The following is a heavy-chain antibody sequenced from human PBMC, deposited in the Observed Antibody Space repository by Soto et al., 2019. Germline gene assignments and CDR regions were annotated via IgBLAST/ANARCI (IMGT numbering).Heavy chain of an antibody. J-gene: IGHJ6*02. V-gene: IGHV1-18*01. D-gene: IGHD3-10*01. CDR1: GYTFTSYG. Sequence: GASVKVSCKASGYTFTSYGISWVRQAPGQGLEWMGWISAYNGNTNYAQKLQGRVTMTTDTSTGTAYMELRSLRSDDTAVYYCARAMVRGKNYYGVDVWGQGTTVTVSS. CDR2: ISAYNGNT. CDR3: ARAMVRGKNYYGVDV.